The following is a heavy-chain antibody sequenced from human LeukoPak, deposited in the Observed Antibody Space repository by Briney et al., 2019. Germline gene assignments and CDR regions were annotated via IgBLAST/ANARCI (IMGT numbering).Heavy chain of an antibody. D-gene: IGHD3-22*01. Sequence: GGSLRLSCAASGFTFRDYAMHWVRLPPGKGLEWVSGISWNGGNIDYADSVKGRFTISRDNAKNTLFLQMNSLRVEDTAVYFCAKRGVVIRVILVGFHKQAYYFDSWGQGALVTVSS. CDR3: AKRGVVIRVILVGFHKQAYYFDS. J-gene: IGHJ4*02. V-gene: IGHV3-9*01. CDR1: GFTFRDYA. CDR2: ISWNGGNI.